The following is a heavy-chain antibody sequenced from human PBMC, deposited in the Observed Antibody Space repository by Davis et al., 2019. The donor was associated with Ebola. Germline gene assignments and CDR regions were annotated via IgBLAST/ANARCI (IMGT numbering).Heavy chain of an antibody. CDR3: ARDRVPGKALYQPLLGAFDI. CDR1: GFTFSSYG. CDR2: ISYDGSNT. J-gene: IGHJ3*02. Sequence: GESLKIPCAASGFTFSSYGMHWVRPAPGKGLEWVAVISYDGSNTYYADSVKGRFTISRDNSKNTLYLQMNSLRAEDTAVYYCARDRVPGKALYQPLLGAFDIWGQGTMVTVSS. D-gene: IGHD2-2*01. V-gene: IGHV3-30*19.